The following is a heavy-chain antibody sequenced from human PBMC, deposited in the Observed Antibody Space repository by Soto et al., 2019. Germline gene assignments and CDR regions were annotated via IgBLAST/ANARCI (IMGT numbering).Heavy chain of an antibody. J-gene: IGHJ5*02. V-gene: IGHV4-4*07. CDR1: GGSMSKFY. CDR2: VYATGTS. D-gene: IGHD4-17*01. CDR3: VRDGSKTLRDCFDP. Sequence: SETLSLTFSVSGGSMSKFYWSWIRKTSGKGLEWMGRVYATGTSDYNPSLRSRIAMSVDISKKTFSLRLRSVTAADTGVYYCVRDGSKTLRDCFDPWGQGILVTVYS.